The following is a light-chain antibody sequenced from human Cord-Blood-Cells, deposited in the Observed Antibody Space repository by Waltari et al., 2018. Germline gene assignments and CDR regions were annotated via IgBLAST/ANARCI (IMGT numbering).Light chain of an antibody. Sequence: QSALTQPASSSGSPGKSITIPCTGTSCDVGGYNYVFWYQQHPGKAPNLMIYEHSNRTSGVSNRFSGSRSGNTASLTISGLQSEDDADYYCSSYTSSSTYVFGTGTKVTVL. CDR3: SSYTSSSTYV. CDR1: SCDVGGYNY. V-gene: IGLV2-14*01. CDR2: EHS. J-gene: IGLJ1*01.